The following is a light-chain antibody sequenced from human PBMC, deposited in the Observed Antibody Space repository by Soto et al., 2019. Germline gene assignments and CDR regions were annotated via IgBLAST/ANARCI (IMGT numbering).Light chain of an antibody. J-gene: IGKJ1*01. CDR3: QHYGSSPRT. V-gene: IGKV3-11*01. CDR1: QSVSSY. CDR2: DAS. Sequence: EIVLTQSPATVSLSPGERATLSCRASQSVSSYLAWYQQKPGQAPRLLIYDASNRATGIPARFSGSGSGTDFTLTISSLEPEDFAVYYCQHYGSSPRTFGQGTKVDIK.